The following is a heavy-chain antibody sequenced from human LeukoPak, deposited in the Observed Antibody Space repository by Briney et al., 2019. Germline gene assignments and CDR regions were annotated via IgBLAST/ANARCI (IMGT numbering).Heavy chain of an antibody. Sequence: GGSLRLSCAASGFTFSDYYMSWIRQAPGKGLEWVSSISSSSSYIYYADSVKGRFTISRDNAKNSLYLQMNSLRAEDTAVYYCASRGYDSSGYAFDIWGQGTMVTVSS. D-gene: IGHD3-22*01. V-gene: IGHV3-11*06. CDR3: ASRGYDSSGYAFDI. CDR2: ISSSSSYI. J-gene: IGHJ3*02. CDR1: GFTFSDYY.